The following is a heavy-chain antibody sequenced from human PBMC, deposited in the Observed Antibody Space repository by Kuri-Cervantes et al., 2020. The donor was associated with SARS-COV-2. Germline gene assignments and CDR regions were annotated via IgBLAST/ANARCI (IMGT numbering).Heavy chain of an antibody. Sequence: SETLSLTCTLSGGSISGYYWSWIRQSAGKGLEFIGRVYSSGGTNYNPSLESRVTMSIDTSKNQLSLKLSSVTAADTAVYYCARDNVLFSGSGFDLWGQGNLVTVSS. CDR3: ARDNVLFSGSGFDL. CDR1: GGSISGYY. J-gene: IGHJ4*02. CDR2: VYSSGGT. D-gene: IGHD1-26*01. V-gene: IGHV4-4*07.